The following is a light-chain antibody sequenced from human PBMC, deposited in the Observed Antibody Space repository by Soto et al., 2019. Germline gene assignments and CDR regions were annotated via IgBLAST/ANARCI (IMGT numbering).Light chain of an antibody. CDR2: EDN. CDR1: SGSIASNY. CDR3: QSDDSSNHAPLV. Sequence: NFMLTQPHSVSESPGKTVTISCTGSSGSIASNYVQWYQQRPGSAPTTVIYEDNQRPSGVPDRFSGSIDSSSNSASLTIAGLKTEDEADYYCQSDDSSNHAPLVFGGGTKVTVL. V-gene: IGLV6-57*02. J-gene: IGLJ2*01.